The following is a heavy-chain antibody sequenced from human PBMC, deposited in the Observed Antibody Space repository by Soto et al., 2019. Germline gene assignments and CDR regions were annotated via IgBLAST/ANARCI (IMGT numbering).Heavy chain of an antibody. D-gene: IGHD3-3*01. CDR1: GFTFRSYE. CDR3: VRDLHEPLPADVLRVTK. J-gene: IGHJ4*02. Sequence: EVQLVGSGGGLLQLGGSLPLSCAASGFTFRSYERHWVAHLRGRGLQWISTISADGSGTYYADSVRGRFTISRDNARNSLSLQMNSLRADDTAIYYCVRDLHEPLPADVLRVTKWGQGTQVTVSS. CDR2: ISADGSGT. V-gene: IGHV3-48*03.